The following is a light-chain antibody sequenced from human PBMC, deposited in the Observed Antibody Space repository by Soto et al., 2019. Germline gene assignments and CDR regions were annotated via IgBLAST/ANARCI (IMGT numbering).Light chain of an antibody. J-gene: IGKJ1*01. Sequence: EVVLTQSPGTLSLSPGERATLWVRASQSISQSLAWYQQRPGQSPRLLIYDASRRATGIPDRFTGSGFGTDFTLTISRLAPEDLAVYYCQQYGGSPRTFGQGTKV. CDR1: QSISQS. CDR3: QQYGGSPRT. V-gene: IGKV3-20*01. CDR2: DAS.